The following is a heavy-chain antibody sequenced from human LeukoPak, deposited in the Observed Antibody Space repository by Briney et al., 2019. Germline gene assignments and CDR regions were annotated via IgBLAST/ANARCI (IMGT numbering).Heavy chain of an antibody. CDR1: GGSISSCY. Sequence: SETLSLTCTVSGGSISSCYWSWIRQPPGKGLEWIGYIYYSGSTNYNPSLKRRVTISVDTSKNQFSLKLSSVTAADTAVYYCARDPPYYYGSGSSFDYWGQGTLVTVSS. CDR3: ARDPPYYYGSGSSFDY. D-gene: IGHD3-10*01. J-gene: IGHJ4*02. V-gene: IGHV4-59*01. CDR2: IYYSGST.